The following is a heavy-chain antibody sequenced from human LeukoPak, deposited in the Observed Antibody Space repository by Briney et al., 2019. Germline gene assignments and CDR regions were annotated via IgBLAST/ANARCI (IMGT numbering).Heavy chain of an antibody. CDR2: ISSSGSTI. V-gene: IGHV3-48*03. CDR3: ARDPLLDGASPQEEAFDI. Sequence: GGSLRLSCAASGFTFSSYEMNWVRQAPGKGLEWVSYISSSGSTIYYADSVKGRFTISRDNAKNSLYLQMNSLRAEDTAVYFCARDPLLDGASPQEEAFDIWGQGTMVTVSS. D-gene: IGHD1-26*01. CDR1: GFTFSSYE. J-gene: IGHJ3*02.